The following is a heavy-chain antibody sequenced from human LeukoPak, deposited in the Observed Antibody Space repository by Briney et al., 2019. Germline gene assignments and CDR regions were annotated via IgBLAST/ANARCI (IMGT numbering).Heavy chain of an antibody. Sequence: ASVKASCKASGYTFTSYGISWVRQAPGQGLEWMGWISAYNGNTNYAQKLQGRVTMTTDTSTSTAYMELRSLRSDDTAIYYCARPRSLMTRDAFDIWGQGTMVTVSS. V-gene: IGHV1-18*01. CDR2: ISAYNGNT. J-gene: IGHJ3*02. CDR1: GYTFTSYG. D-gene: IGHD3-16*01. CDR3: ARPRSLMTRDAFDI.